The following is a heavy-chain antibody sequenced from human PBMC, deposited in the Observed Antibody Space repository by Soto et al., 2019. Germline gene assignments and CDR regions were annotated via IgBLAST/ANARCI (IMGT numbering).Heavy chain of an antibody. CDR2: IYYSGST. J-gene: IGHJ4*02. V-gene: IGHV4-39*01. CDR3: ARGKFPQSSTERGNYYDSSPRPPDY. CDR1: GGSISSSSYY. D-gene: IGHD3-22*01. Sequence: SETLSLTCTVSGGSISSSSYYWGWIRQPPGKGLEWIGSIYYSGSTYYNPSLKSRVTISVDTSKNQFSLKLSSVTAADTAVYYCARGKFPQSSTERGNYYDSSPRPPDYWGQGTLVTVSS.